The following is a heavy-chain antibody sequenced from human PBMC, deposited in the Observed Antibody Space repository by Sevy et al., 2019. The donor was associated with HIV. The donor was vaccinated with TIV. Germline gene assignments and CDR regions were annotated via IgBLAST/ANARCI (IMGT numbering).Heavy chain of an antibody. Sequence: GGSLRLSCVASGFTFSTYWLSWVRQAPGKGLEWVANTDPDGNQRYYVDSVKGRFTISRDNAKNSLYLQMNSLRAEDTVIYYCANDFARSRHYWGQGTLVTVSS. CDR2: TDPDGNQR. J-gene: IGHJ4*02. CDR3: ANDFARSRHY. V-gene: IGHV3-7*01. CDR1: GFTFSTYW. D-gene: IGHD1-1*01.